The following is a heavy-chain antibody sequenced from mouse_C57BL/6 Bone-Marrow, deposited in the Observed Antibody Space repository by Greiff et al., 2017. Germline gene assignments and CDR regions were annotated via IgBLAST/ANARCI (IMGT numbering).Heavy chain of an antibody. CDR3: ARLDTVVATQGFAY. CDR1: GYTFTDYN. Sequence: EVQLQQSGPELVKPGASVKMSCKASGYTFTDYNMHWVKQSHGKSLEWIGYINPNNGGTSYNQKFKGKATLTVNKSSSTAYMELRSLTSEDSAVYYWARLDTVVATQGFAYWGQGTLVTVSA. CDR2: INPNNGGT. V-gene: IGHV1-22*01. D-gene: IGHD1-1*01. J-gene: IGHJ3*01.